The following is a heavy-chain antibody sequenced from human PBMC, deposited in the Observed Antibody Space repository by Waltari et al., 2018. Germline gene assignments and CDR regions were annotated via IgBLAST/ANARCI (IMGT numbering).Heavy chain of an antibody. CDR3: ARGPSMVRGALDY. Sequence: QVQLVQSGADVKQPGSSVKVSCKASVATFRSYSLSRVRQAPGQGLDWMGRIIPIFGTANYAQKFQGRVTITADKSTSTAYMELSSLRSEDTAVYYCARGPSMVRGALDYWGKGTLVTVSS. CDR2: IIPIFGTA. V-gene: IGHV1-69*13. J-gene: IGHJ4*02. CDR1: VATFRSYS. D-gene: IGHD3-10*01.